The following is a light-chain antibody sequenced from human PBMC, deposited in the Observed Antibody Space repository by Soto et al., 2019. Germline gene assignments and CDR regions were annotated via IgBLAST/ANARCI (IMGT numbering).Light chain of an antibody. CDR2: AAS. V-gene: IGKV1-27*01. Sequence: DIQMTQSPASLSASVGDSVTITCRANQGIANYLAWYQQKPGKVPKILISAASTLQSVVPSRFSASGTGTDFTLTLSRLQPEDVATYYCLKYNGAPWTFGQGTQVEI. J-gene: IGKJ1*01. CDR1: QGIANY. CDR3: LKYNGAPWT.